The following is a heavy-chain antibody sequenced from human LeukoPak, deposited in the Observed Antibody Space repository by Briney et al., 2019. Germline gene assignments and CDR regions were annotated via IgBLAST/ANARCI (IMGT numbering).Heavy chain of an antibody. CDR1: GFTFSSFW. J-gene: IGHJ6*02. Sequence: GGSLRLSCAASGFTFSSFWMSWVRQAPGKGLEWVAFIKEGGNEEYYVDSVKGRFTISRDNAKSSLSLQMNSLRVEDTAVYYCARDRRAAAGMDVWGQGTTVTVSS. V-gene: IGHV3-7*05. CDR2: IKEGGNEE. CDR3: ARDRRAAAGMDV. D-gene: IGHD6-13*01.